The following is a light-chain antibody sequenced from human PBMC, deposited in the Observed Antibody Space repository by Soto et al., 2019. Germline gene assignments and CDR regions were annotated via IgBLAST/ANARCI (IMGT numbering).Light chain of an antibody. V-gene: IGKV3-15*01. CDR2: RAS. J-gene: IGKJ1*01. CDR3: QQYHNLWA. CDR1: QNIYSN. Sequence: IPLTQSPATVSVSPGETVTLSCRASQNIYSNLGGYQQRPGQAPRLIIYRASTRATGIPARFSGSGSGTEFTLTINSLQSEDFAVYYCQQYHNLWAFGRGTKVDIK.